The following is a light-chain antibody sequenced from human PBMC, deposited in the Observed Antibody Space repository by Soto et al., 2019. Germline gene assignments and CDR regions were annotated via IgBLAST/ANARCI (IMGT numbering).Light chain of an antibody. CDR1: QGISTY. V-gene: IGKV1-9*01. Sequence: DIQLTQSPSFLSASVGDRVTITCRASQGISTYLAWYLQRPGKAPKLLIYGASTLQSGVPSRFSGSGSGTEFTLANSRLQAEDSGTYYCQQLNSDWYAFGQGTKLEIK. CDR2: GAS. J-gene: IGKJ2*01. CDR3: QQLNSDWYA.